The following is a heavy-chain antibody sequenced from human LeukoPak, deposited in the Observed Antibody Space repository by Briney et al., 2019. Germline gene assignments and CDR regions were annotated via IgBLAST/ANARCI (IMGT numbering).Heavy chain of an antibody. Sequence: GGSLRLSCAASRFTFDDFGMTWVRQAPEKGLEWVSGINWNGGSTDYADSVKGRFTISRDNAKNSLYLQMNSLRAEDTAVYYCARSGSYGSGSNNDYWGQGTLVTVSS. CDR3: ARSGSYGSGSNNDY. V-gene: IGHV3-20*04. J-gene: IGHJ4*02. CDR1: RFTFDDFG. D-gene: IGHD3-10*01. CDR2: INWNGGST.